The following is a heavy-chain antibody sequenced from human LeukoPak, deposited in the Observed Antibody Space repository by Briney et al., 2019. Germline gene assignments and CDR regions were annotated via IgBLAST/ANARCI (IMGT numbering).Heavy chain of an antibody. J-gene: IGHJ3*02. CDR1: GGSISSGDYY. D-gene: IGHD2-15*01. CDR3: ARTPVVAATADAFDI. V-gene: IGHV4-30-4*01. Sequence: SETLSLTCTVSGGSISSGDYYWSWIRQPPGKGLEWIGYIYYSGSTYYNPSLKSRVTISVDTSKNQFSLKLSSVTAADTAVYYCARTPVVAATADAFDIWGQGTMVTVSS. CDR2: IYYSGST.